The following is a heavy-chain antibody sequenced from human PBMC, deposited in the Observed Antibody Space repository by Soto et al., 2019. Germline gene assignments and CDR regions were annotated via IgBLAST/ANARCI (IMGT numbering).Heavy chain of an antibody. CDR2: INYSGST. D-gene: IGHD3-22*01. J-gene: IGHJ6*02. Sequence: PSETLSLTCAVYGESFSNHYWTWIRQSPGKGLEWVGEINYSGSTRYNWSLGSRVTISVDTSKNQFSLMVTSVTAEDTAVYYCARGVVYRDVGLACGMDVWGQGTTVTVSS. CDR1: GESFSNHY. CDR3: ARGVVYRDVGLACGMDV. V-gene: IGHV4-34*01.